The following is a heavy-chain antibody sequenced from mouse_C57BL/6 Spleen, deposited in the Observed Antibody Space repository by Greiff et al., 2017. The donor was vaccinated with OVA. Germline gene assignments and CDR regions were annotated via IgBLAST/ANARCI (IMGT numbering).Heavy chain of an antibody. Sequence: QVQLQQSGAELVRPGTSVKMSCKASGYTFTNYWIGWAKQRPGHGLEWIGDIYPGGGYTNYNEKFKGKATLTADKSSSTAYMQFSSLTSEDSAIYYCARLSFYYYGSSCGDYYAMDYWGQGTSVTVSS. CDR2: IYPGGGYT. CDR1: GYTFTNYW. CDR3: ARLSFYYYGSSCGDYYAMDY. D-gene: IGHD1-1*01. V-gene: IGHV1-63*01. J-gene: IGHJ4*01.